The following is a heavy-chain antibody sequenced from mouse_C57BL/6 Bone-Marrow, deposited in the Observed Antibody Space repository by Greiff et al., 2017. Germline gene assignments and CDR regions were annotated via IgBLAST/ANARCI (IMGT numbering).Heavy chain of an antibody. CDR3: TRKERQLRLRSAMDY. V-gene: IGHV1-15*01. D-gene: IGHD3-2*02. Sequence: VQLQQSGAELVRPGASVTLSCKASGYTFTDYEMHWVKQTPVHGLEWIGAIDPETGGTAYNQKFKGKAILTADKSSSTAYMELRSLTSEDSAVYYCTRKERQLRLRSAMDYWGQGTSVTVSS. CDR1: GYTFTDYE. J-gene: IGHJ4*01. CDR2: IDPETGGT.